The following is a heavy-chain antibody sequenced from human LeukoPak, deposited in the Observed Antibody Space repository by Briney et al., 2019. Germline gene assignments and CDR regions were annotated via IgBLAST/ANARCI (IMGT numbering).Heavy chain of an antibody. CDR3: ARAWVGSSGWYSPYYFDY. Sequence: RASVKASCKASGGTFSSYAISWVRQAPGQGLEWMGGIIPIFGTANYAQKFQGRVTITTDESTSTAYMELSSLRSEDTAVYYCARAWVGSSGWYSPYYFDYWGQGTLVTVSS. D-gene: IGHD6-19*01. V-gene: IGHV1-69*05. CDR2: IIPIFGTA. J-gene: IGHJ4*02. CDR1: GGTFSSYA.